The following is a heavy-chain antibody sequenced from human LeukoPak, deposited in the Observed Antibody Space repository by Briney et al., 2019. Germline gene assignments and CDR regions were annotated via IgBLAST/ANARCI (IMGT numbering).Heavy chain of an antibody. Sequence: PGGSLRRSCAASGFTGNNAWMSWVRQAPGKGLEWVGRIKSKTHGGTTDYAAPVKGRFTISRDDSKNTLYLQMNSLKTDDTAVYYCAATTPGRLAGMDVWGKGTTVIVSS. J-gene: IGHJ6*04. V-gene: IGHV3-15*01. D-gene: IGHD1-1*01. CDR2: IKSKTHGGTT. CDR3: AATTPGRLAGMDV. CDR1: GFTGNNAW.